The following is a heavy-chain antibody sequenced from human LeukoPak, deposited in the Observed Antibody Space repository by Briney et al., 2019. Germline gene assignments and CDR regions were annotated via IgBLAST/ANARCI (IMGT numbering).Heavy chain of an antibody. D-gene: IGHD3-10*01. CDR1: GFTFSSYG. Sequence: GGSLRLSCAASGFTFSSYGMSWVRQAPGKGLEWVSGIRAGGDNTYYADSVKGRFTISRDNSKNTLYLQMNSLRAEDTAVYYCAKGMVRGVIIKGFDYWGQGTLVTVSS. J-gene: IGHJ4*02. CDR3: AKGMVRGVIIKGFDY. CDR2: IRAGGDNT. V-gene: IGHV3-23*01.